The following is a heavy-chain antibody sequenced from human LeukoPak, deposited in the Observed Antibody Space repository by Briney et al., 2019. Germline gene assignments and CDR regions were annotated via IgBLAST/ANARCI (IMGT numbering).Heavy chain of an antibody. CDR1: GYTFTSYD. Sequence: ASVKVSCKASGYTFTSYDINWVRQATGQGLEWMGWMNPNSGNTGYAQKFQGRVTMTRNTSISTAYMELSSLRSEDTAVYYCARGYCSGGSCYRRWFDPWGQGTLVTVSS. V-gene: IGHV1-8*01. J-gene: IGHJ5*02. CDR2: MNPNSGNT. D-gene: IGHD2-15*01. CDR3: ARGYCSGGSCYRRWFDP.